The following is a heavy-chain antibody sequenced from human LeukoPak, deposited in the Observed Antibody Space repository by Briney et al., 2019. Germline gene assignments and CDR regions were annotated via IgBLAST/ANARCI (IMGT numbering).Heavy chain of an antibody. CDR3: ARVPRITGTGPPRLFDY. J-gene: IGHJ4*02. Sequence: ASVKVSCKASGYTFTSYDINWVRQATGQGLEWMGWMNPNSGNAGYAQKFQGRVTMTRNTSISTAYMELSSLRSEDTAVYYCARVPRITGTGPPRLFDYWGQGTLVTVSS. V-gene: IGHV1-8*01. D-gene: IGHD1-20*01. CDR1: GYTFTSYD. CDR2: MNPNSGNA.